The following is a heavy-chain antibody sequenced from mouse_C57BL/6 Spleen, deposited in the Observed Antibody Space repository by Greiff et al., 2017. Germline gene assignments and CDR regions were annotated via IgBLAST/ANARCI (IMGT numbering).Heavy chain of an antibody. D-gene: IGHD4-1*02. Sequence: VQLKESGPGLVKPSQSLSLTCSVTGYSITSGYYWNWIRQFPGNKLEWMGYISYDGSNNYNPSLKNRISITRDTSKNQFFLKLNSVTTEDTATYYCATSTGTGAMDYWGQGTSVTVSS. CDR3: ATSTGTGAMDY. V-gene: IGHV3-6*01. CDR1: GYSITSGYY. J-gene: IGHJ4*01. CDR2: ISYDGSN.